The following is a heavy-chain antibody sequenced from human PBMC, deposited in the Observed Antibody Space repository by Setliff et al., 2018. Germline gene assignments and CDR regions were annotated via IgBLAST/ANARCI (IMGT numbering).Heavy chain of an antibody. CDR1: EFTFSNYW. J-gene: IGHJ6*03. CDR2: INQDGSEK. CDR3: AMEAGFWAHYEYYMDV. V-gene: IGHV3-7*04. Sequence: GGSLRLSCAASEFTFSNYWMSWVRQAPGKGLEWVANINQDGSEKYYVDSVKGRFTISRDNARDSLYLQMNSLRVEDTAVYFCAMEAGFWAHYEYYMDVWGKGTTVTVSS. D-gene: IGHD3-22*01.